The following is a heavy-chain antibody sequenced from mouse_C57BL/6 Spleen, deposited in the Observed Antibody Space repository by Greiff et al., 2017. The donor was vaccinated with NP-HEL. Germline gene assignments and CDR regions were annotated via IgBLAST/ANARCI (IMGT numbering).Heavy chain of an antibody. J-gene: IGHJ4*01. CDR2: IRNKANGYTT. Sequence: EVKLVESGGGLVQPGGSLSLSCAASGFTFTDYYMSWVRQPPGKALEWLGFIRNKANGYTTEYSASVKGRFTISRDNSQSILYLQMNALRAEERATDYYERDIHYYAMDYRGQGTSVTVSS. CDR1: GFTFTDYY. CDR3: ERDIHYYAMDY. V-gene: IGHV7-3*01.